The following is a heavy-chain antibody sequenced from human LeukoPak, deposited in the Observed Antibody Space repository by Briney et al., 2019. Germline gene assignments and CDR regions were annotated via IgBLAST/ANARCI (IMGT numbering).Heavy chain of an antibody. D-gene: IGHD3-10*01. V-gene: IGHV3-48*04. CDR3: AKASSSGRLPADY. Sequence: GGSLRLSCAASGFTFSSYSMNWVRQAPGKGLEWVSYISSGNTTIYYADSVKGRFTISRDNAKNSLYLQMNSLRAEDTAVYYCAKASSSGRLPADYWGQGTLVTVSS. CDR2: ISSGNTTI. J-gene: IGHJ4*02. CDR1: GFTFSSYS.